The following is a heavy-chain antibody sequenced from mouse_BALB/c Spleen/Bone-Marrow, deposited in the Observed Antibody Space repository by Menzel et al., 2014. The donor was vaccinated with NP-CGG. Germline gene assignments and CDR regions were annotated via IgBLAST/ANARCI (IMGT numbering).Heavy chain of an antibody. CDR1: GYAFSSSW. V-gene: IGHV1-82*01. J-gene: IGHJ2*01. CDR3: VRGGNYRFDY. CDR2: IYPGDGDT. Sequence: QVQLKESGPELVKPGASVKISCKASGYAFSSSWMNWVKRRPGQGHEWIGRIYPGDGDTNYNGKFKGKATLTADKSSSTAYMQLSSLTSVDSAVYFCVRGGNYRFDYWGQGTTLTVSS. D-gene: IGHD2-1*01.